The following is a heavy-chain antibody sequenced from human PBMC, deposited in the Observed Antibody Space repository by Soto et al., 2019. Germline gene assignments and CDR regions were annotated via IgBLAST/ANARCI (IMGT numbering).Heavy chain of an antibody. V-gene: IGHV4-59*08. CDR2: VYYTGAT. J-gene: IGHJ6*02. D-gene: IGHD3-10*01. Sequence: QVELQQSGPRLVMPSETLSLTCSVSSGPSSSHNWGWIRQSPGRGLVWIGYVYYTGATGYNPTLRSGITKSANTSTNHISQTLSSVTAADTAVYYCVRQAIGHQHGLVDVWGQGTTVSVSS. CDR1: SGPSSSHN. CDR3: VRQAIGHQHGLVDV.